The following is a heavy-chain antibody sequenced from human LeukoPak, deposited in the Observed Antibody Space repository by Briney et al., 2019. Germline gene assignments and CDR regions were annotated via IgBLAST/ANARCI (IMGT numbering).Heavy chain of an antibody. V-gene: IGHV3-9*01. J-gene: IGHJ4*02. CDR3: ARESGYAVGDF. CDR2: ISWNSGSI. D-gene: IGHD5-12*01. Sequence: GGSLRLSCAASGFTFDDYAMHWVRQAPGKGLEWVSGISWNSGSIGYADSVKGRFIISKDISKNTLYLQMNSLRADDTAVYYCARESGYAVGDFWGRGTLVTVSS. CDR1: GFTFDDYA.